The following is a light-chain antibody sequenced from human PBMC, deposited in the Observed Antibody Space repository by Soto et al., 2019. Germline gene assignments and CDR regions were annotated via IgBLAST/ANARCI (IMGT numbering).Light chain of an antibody. V-gene: IGKV1-9*01. J-gene: IGKJ4*02. Sequence: DIQLTQSPSFLSASVGDSVTITCRASQDIRNYLAWYQQKPRNAPNLLIYAASTLQSGVTSRFSGRGSGTEFTLTVSSPPSDDCANYYCQPLFSYARPFGRGTKVDIK. CDR1: QDIRNY. CDR2: AAS. CDR3: QPLFSYARP.